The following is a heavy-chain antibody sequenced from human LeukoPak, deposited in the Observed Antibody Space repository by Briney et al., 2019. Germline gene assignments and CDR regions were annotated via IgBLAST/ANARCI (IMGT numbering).Heavy chain of an antibody. V-gene: IGHV4-4*07. Sequence: SETLSLTCTVSGGSISSYYWSWIRQPAGKGLEWIGRIYTSGSTNYNPSLKSRVTMSVGTSKNQFSLKLSSVTAADTAVYYCAGLIVGATFEYFDYWGQGTLVTVSS. J-gene: IGHJ4*02. CDR1: GGSISSYY. CDR2: IYTSGST. CDR3: AGLIVGATFEYFDY. D-gene: IGHD1-26*01.